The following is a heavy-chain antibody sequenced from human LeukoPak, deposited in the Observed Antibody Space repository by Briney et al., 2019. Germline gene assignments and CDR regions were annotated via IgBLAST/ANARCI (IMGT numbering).Heavy chain of an antibody. Sequence: GGSLRLSCAASGFTFTNAWMSWVRQAPGKGMEWVGRIRRKSDGCTTDYAAPAKGSFTISRDDSKPTVYLKMNSLKTEDTAVYYCATDLLDYWGQGTLVTVSS. V-gene: IGHV3-15*01. CDR2: IRRKSDGCTT. CDR3: ATDLLDY. J-gene: IGHJ4*02. CDR1: GFTFTNAW.